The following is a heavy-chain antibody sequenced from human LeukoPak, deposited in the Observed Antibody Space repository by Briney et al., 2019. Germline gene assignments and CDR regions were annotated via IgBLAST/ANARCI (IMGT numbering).Heavy chain of an antibody. D-gene: IGHD2-21*02. CDR3: ARDAVVTARGARDY. V-gene: IGHV1-18*01. J-gene: IGHJ4*02. Sequence: GASVKVSCKASGYTFTSYGISWVRQAPGQGLEWMGWISAYNGNTNYAQKLQGRITMTTDTSTSTAYMELRSPRSDDTAVYYCARDAVVTARGARDYWGQGTLVTVSS. CDR2: ISAYNGNT. CDR1: GYTFTSYG.